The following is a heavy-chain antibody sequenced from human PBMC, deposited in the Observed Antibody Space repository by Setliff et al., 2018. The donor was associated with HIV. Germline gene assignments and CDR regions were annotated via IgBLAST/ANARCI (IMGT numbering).Heavy chain of an antibody. J-gene: IGHJ3*02. D-gene: IGHD3-22*01. CDR1: GYTFNNYA. V-gene: IGHV3-23*01. CDR2: VAGNAVNT. CDR3: AKGFYYDSGDGRVRAFDI. Sequence: LKISCAASGYTFNNYAMSWVRQAPGKGLEWVSTVAGNAVNTYHADSVKGRFTISRDNSKNTLYLQMNSLRAEDTAVYFCAKGFYYDSGDGRVRAFDIWGQGTMVTVS.